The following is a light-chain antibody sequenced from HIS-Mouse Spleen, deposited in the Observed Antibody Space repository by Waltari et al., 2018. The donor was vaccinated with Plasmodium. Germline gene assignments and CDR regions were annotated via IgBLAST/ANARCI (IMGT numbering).Light chain of an antibody. CDR2: EGS. J-gene: IGLJ2*01. Sequence: GQSITISCTGTSSDVGRYNLVSWYQQHPGKAPKLMIYEGSKRPSGVSNRFSGSKSGNTASLTISGLQAEDEADYYCCSYAGSSTFVVFGGGTKLTVL. V-gene: IGLV2-23*03. CDR1: SSDVGRYNL. CDR3: CSYAGSSTFVV.